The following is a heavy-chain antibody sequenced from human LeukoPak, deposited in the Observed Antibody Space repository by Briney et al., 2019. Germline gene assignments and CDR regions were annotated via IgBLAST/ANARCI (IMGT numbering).Heavy chain of an antibody. CDR2: INHSGST. V-gene: IGHV4-34*01. CDR3: ARGTDLWYYFDY. D-gene: IGHD2-8*02. CDR1: GGSFSGYY. Sequence: SETLSLTCAVYGGSFSGYYWSWIRQPPGKGLEWIGEINHSGSTNYNPSLKSRVTISVDTSKNQFSLKLSSVTAADTAVYYCARGTDLWYYFDYWGQGTLVTVSS. J-gene: IGHJ4*02.